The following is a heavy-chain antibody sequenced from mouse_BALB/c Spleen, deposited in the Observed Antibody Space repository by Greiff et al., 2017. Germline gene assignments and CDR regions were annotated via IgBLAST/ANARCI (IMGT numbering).Heavy chain of an antibody. CDR2: INPDSSTI. CDR1: GFDFSRYW. CDR3: ARRGYDYDWFAY. J-gene: IGHJ3*01. D-gene: IGHD2-4*01. Sequence: EVKVIESGGGLVQPGGSLKLSCAASGFDFSRYWMSWVRQAPGKGLEWIGEINPDSSTINYTPSLKDKFIISRDNAKNTLYLQMSKVRSEDTALYYCARRGYDYDWFAYWGQGTLVTVSA. V-gene: IGHV4-1*02.